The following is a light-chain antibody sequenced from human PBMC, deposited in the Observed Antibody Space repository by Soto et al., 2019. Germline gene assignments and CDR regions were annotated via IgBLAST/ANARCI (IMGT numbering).Light chain of an antibody. J-gene: IGKJ2*01. V-gene: IGKV3-20*01. CDR1: ESVRSTN. CDR2: GAS. Sequence: EIVLTQSPGTLSLSTGERATLSCRASESVRSTNLAWYQHKPGQAPRLLIYGASSRATGIPDRFSASGSGTDFTLTISRLEPEDFAVYYCQQYASPYTFGQGTKLEIK. CDR3: QQYASPYT.